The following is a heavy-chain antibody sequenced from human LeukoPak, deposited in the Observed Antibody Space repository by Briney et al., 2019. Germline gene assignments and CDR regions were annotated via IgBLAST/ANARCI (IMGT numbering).Heavy chain of an antibody. V-gene: IGHV3-7*01. CDR1: GFTFRQYW. Sequence: HGGALRLSCVPSGFTFRQYWMCWVGPAPGQGRAWVANTKQDGSEKQDGSDKNYVDSVKGRFTISRDNAKSSLYLQMNSLRAEDTAVYYCARSGRGVDSFYFYMDVWGKGTTVTVSS. D-gene: IGHD3-10*01. CDR2: TKQDGSEKQDGSDK. CDR3: ARSGRGVDSFYFYMDV. J-gene: IGHJ6*03.